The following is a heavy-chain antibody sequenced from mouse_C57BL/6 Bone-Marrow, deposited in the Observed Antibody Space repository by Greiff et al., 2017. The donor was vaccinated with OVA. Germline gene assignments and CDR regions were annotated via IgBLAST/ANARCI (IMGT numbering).Heavy chain of an antibody. V-gene: IGHV1-59*01. J-gene: IGHJ4*01. D-gene: IGHD2-5*01. CDR3: AYYSNYCYYARDY. Sequence: QVQLQQPGAELVRPGTSVKLSCKASGYTFTSYWMHWVKQRPGQGLEWIGVIDPSDSYTNYNQKFKGKATLTVDTSSSTAYMQLSSLTSEDSAVYYCAYYSNYCYYARDYWGQGTSVTVSS. CDR2: IDPSDSYT. CDR1: GYTFTSYW.